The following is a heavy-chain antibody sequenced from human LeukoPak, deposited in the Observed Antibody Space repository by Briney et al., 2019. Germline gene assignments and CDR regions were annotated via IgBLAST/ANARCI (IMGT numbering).Heavy chain of an antibody. V-gene: IGHV4-59*01. J-gene: IGHJ4*02. D-gene: IGHD1-1*01. CDR1: GDSINNYY. CDR3: ARRTGTSVD. Sequence: SETLSLTCTGSGDSINNYYWNWIRQPPGKGLEWIGYIYDNGGTNYNPSLKSRVTISIGTSKTQFSLKLSSVTAADTAVYYCARRTGTSVDWGQGTLVTVSS. CDR2: IYDNGGT.